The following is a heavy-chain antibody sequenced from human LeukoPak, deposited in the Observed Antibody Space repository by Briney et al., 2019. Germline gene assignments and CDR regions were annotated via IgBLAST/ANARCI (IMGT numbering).Heavy chain of an antibody. D-gene: IGHD2-15*01. J-gene: IGHJ4*02. CDR1: GYSISSGYY. CDR3: ARVGGYCSSGSCYDPYYFDY. Sequence: SETLSLTCTVSGYSISSGYYWGWIRQPPGQGLEWIGNIYHSGTTYYNPSLKSRVTISVDTSKNQFSLKLSSVTAEDTAVYYCARVGGYCSSGSCYDPYYFDYWGQGTLVTVSS. V-gene: IGHV4-38-2*02. CDR2: IYHSGTT.